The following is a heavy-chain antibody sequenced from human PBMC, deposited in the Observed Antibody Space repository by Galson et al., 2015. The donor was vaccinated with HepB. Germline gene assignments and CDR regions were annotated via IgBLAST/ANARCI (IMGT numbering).Heavy chain of an antibody. J-gene: IGHJ5*02. CDR1: GFTFTNYG. V-gene: IGHV3-33*01. D-gene: IGHD2-2*01. CDR3: ARGRYCSTSKCYAGKEWFDP. Sequence: SLRLSCAASGFTFTNYGTHWVRQAPGKGLEWVAVIWNDGNNKYYADSVKGRFTISRDNSKNTLYLQMNSLSAEDTAVYYCARGRYCSTSKCYAGKEWFDPWGQGTLVTVSS. CDR2: IWNDGNNK.